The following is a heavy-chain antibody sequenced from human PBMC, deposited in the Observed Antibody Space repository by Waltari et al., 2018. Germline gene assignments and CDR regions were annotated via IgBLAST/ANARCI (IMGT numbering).Heavy chain of an antibody. D-gene: IGHD2-2*01. CDR2: INPNSGGT. Sequence: QVQLVQSGAEVKKPGASVKVSCKASGYTFTGSYLHWVRQAPGQGLEWMGWINPNSGGTNYAQKFQGRVTMTRDTSISTAYMELSRLRSDDTAVYYCARPYCSSTSCYQTVGWFDPWGQGTLVTVSS. J-gene: IGHJ5*02. V-gene: IGHV1-2*02. CDR3: ARPYCSSTSCYQTVGWFDP. CDR1: GYTFTGSY.